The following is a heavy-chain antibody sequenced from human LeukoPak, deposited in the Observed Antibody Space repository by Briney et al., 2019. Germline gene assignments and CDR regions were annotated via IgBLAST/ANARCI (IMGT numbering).Heavy chain of an antibody. J-gene: IGHJ3*01. Sequence: PSEPLSLPCSLSGGFISSSSYFCGWVRRPPGKGLVWNGCFYYSRSLHYHPSLKSRLPMCVDPSKNQFSLKLSSVTAADTAVYYCARHLEAVVVVAAWGQGTMVTVSS. CDR3: ARHLEAVVVVAA. CDR2: FYYSRSL. D-gene: IGHD2-15*01. V-gene: IGHV4-39*01. CDR1: GGFISSSSYF.